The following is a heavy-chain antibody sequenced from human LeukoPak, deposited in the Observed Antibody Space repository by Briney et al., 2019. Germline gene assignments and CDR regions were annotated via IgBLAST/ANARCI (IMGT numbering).Heavy chain of an antibody. CDR3: AKPHRSITGTQFYFPH. V-gene: IGHV3-23*01. J-gene: IGHJ4*02. CDR1: EFTFSSHA. D-gene: IGHD1/OR15-1a*01. CDR2: ISGGGEST. Sequence: GGSLGLSCVASEFTFSSHAMNWVRQAPGKGLEWVSSISGGGESTYYADSVKGRFTVSRDNSKNTLYLQMNSLRAEDAAVYYCAKPHRSITGTQFYFPHWGQGTLVTVSS.